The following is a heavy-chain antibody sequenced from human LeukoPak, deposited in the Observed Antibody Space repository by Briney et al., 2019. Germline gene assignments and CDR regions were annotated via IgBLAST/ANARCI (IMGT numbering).Heavy chain of an antibody. CDR3: ARSPGATATFDY. J-gene: IGHJ4*02. Sequence: KPSETLSLTCTVSGGSISSYYWSWLRQPPGKGLEWIGYIYYSGSTNYNPSLKSRVTMSVDTSKNQFSLKLSSVTAADTAVYYCARSPGATATFDYWGQGTLVTVSS. D-gene: IGHD4-11*01. CDR2: IYYSGST. V-gene: IGHV4-59*12. CDR1: GGSISSYY.